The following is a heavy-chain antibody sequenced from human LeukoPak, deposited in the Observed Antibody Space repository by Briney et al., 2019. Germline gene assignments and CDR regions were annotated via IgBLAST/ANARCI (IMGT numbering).Heavy chain of an antibody. CDR1: DGSLNSSGYY. Sequence: SETLSLTCTVSDGSLNSSGYYWGWIRQPPGKGLEWIGTIYSSGSTYYNPSLKSRVIISVDTSNKQFSLKLSSVTAADTAVYYCARDYYASGSYQPDYFDYWGQGTLVTVSS. CDR2: IYSSGST. CDR3: ARDYYASGSYQPDYFDY. V-gene: IGHV4-39*02. J-gene: IGHJ4*02. D-gene: IGHD3-10*01.